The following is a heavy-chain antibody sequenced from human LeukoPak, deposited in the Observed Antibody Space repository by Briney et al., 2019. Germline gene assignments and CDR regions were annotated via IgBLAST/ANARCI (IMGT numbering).Heavy chain of an antibody. J-gene: IGHJ5*02. D-gene: IGHD3-22*01. CDR3: AKDPESDSSGYNWFDP. Sequence: LPGGSLRLSCAASGFTFSSYGMHWVRQAPGKGLVWVAFIRYDGSNKYYADSVTGRFTISRDSSKKMLFLQMYSLRAEDTAIYYCAKDPESDSSGYNWFDPWGQGTLVTVSS. V-gene: IGHV3-30*02. CDR1: GFTFSSYG. CDR2: IRYDGSNK.